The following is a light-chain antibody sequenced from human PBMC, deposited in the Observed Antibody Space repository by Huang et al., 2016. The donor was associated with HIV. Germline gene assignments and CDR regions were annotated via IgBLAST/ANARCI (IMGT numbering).Light chain of an antibody. J-gene: IGKJ4*01. CDR1: QSVRNY. V-gene: IGKV3-11*01. CDR3: QQRNNWPLT. Sequence: EIVLTQSPATLSLSPGERATLSCRASQSVRNYLAWYQQKPGQAPRLLIHDKTVRATGVPGRISGSGSVTDFTLTISSLEPEDFAVYYCQQRNNWPLTFGGGTKVQIK. CDR2: DKT.